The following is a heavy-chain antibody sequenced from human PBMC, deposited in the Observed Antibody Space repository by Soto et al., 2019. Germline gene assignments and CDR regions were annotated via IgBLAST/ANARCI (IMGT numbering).Heavy chain of an antibody. CDR2: ISGSGGST. D-gene: IGHD2-2*01. CDR1: GFTFSSYA. J-gene: IGHJ6*03. V-gene: IGHV3-23*01. CDR3: AKALLVVPSNMDV. Sequence: EVQLLESGGGLVQPGGSLRLSCAASGFTFSSYAMSWVRQAPGKGLEWVSAISGSGGSTYYADSGKGRFTISRDNSKNTLYLQMNSLRAEDTAVYYCAKALLVVPSNMDVWGKGTTVTVSS.